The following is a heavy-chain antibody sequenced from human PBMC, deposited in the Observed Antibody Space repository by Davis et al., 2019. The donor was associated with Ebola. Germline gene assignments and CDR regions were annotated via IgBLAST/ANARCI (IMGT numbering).Heavy chain of an antibody. CDR3: AREVSSWRPYYYYYYGMDV. J-gene: IGHJ6*04. V-gene: IGHV1-2*06. CDR2: INPKSGDS. D-gene: IGHD6-13*01. CDR1: GYTFTSYY. Sequence: AASVKVSCKASGYTFTSYYMHWVRQAPGQGLQWMGRINPKSGDSSYAPKFQGRVTMTRDTSSATAYMELSRLRSDDTAVYYCAREVSSWRPYYYYYYGMDVWGKGTTVTVSS.